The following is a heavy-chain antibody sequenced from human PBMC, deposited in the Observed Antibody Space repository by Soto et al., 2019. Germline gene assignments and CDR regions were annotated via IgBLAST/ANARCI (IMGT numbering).Heavy chain of an antibody. Sequence: QVQLVQSGAEVXXPGSSXKVSCKASGGTFSSYAISWVRQAXXXGLEGMGGIIPIFGTANYAQKFQGRVTITADESTSTAYMELSSLRSEDTAVYYCARDSSGYSSGHWGQGTLVTVSS. CDR3: ARDSSGYSSGH. V-gene: IGHV1-69*01. D-gene: IGHD6-19*01. CDR1: GGTFSSYA. CDR2: IIPIFGTA. J-gene: IGHJ4*02.